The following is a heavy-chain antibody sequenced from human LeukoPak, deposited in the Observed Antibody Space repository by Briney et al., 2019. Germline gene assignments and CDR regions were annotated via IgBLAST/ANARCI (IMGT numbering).Heavy chain of an antibody. D-gene: IGHD2-15*01. CDR2: TYYRSKWNY. Sequence: SQTLSLTCAISGDSVSRNRDAWNWIRQSPSRGLEWLGRTYYRSKWNYDYAVSVRSRITINPDTSMNQFSLQLNSVTPEDTAVYYCARSKTCSGGTCYYLPNWFDPWGQGTLVTVSS. V-gene: IGHV6-1*01. CDR3: ARSKTCSGGTCYYLPNWFDP. J-gene: IGHJ5*02. CDR1: GDSVSRNRDA.